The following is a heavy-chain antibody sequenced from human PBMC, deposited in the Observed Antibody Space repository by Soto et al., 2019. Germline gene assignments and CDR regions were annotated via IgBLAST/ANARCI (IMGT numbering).Heavy chain of an antibody. J-gene: IGHJ6*03. CDR1: GGSFSGYY. D-gene: IGHD2-2*01. CDR2: INHSGST. V-gene: IGHV4-34*01. Sequence: QVQLQQWGAGLLKPSETLSLTCAVYGGSFSGYYWSWIRQPPGKGLEWIGEINHSGSTNYNPSLKSRVTISVDTSKNQFSLKLSSVIASDTAVYYCARGVDIVVVPAAAYYYYMDVWANGTTVTVSS. CDR3: ARGVDIVVVPAAAYYYYMDV.